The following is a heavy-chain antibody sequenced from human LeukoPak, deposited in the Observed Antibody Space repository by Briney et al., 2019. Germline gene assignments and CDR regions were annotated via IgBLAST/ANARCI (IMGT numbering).Heavy chain of an antibody. J-gene: IGHJ5*02. CDR1: GVTFSGYY. D-gene: IGHD3-10*01. CDR2: INHSGST. Sequence: SETLSLTCAVSGVTFSGYYWSWIRQPPGKGLEWIGEINHSGSTNYNPAPKSGVTIIVDTNNNQFSLQLSSVTAADTAVYYCARDDYRGVTNFDPWGQGTLVTVSS. V-gene: IGHV4-34*01. CDR3: ARDDYRGVTNFDP.